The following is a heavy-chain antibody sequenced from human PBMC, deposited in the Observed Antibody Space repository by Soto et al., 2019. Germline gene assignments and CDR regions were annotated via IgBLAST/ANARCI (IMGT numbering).Heavy chain of an antibody. V-gene: IGHV1-69*09. J-gene: IGHJ4*02. CDR1: GVPFNSYG. Sequence: QVVLLQSGTEVKRPGSSVKVSCKASGVPFNSYGFAWVRQAPGRGLEWVGRINPASQLRNYEQSLQGRVTITADTATTTAYMELSGLTPEATAVYYWATMKLARLDHWGKGTLVTVSS. CDR3: ATMKLARLDH. CDR2: INPASQLR.